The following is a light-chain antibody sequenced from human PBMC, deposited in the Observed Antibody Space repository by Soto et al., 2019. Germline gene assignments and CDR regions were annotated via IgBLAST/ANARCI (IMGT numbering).Light chain of an antibody. CDR1: QSVSSSY. CDR3: QQYSSSPLT. J-gene: IGKJ4*01. CDR2: GAS. Sequence: EIFFTHSPGTLSLSPGELATLSCRASQSVSSSYLAWYQQKPGQAPRLLIYGASNRATGIPDRFGGSGSGTDFTLTISRLEPEDFAVYYCQQYSSSPLTFGGGTKVDIK. V-gene: IGKV3-20*01.